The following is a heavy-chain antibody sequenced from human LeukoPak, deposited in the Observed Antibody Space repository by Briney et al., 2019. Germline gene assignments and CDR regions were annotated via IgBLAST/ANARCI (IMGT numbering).Heavy chain of an antibody. CDR1: GFTFSSYS. CDR2: ISSSSSYI. D-gene: IGHD6-13*01. Sequence: GSLRLSCAASGFTFSSYSMNWVRQAPGKGLEWVSSISSSSSYIYYADSVKGRFTISRDNAKNSLYLQMNSLRAEDTAVYYCARDPWIAAAGDIWGQGTMVTVSS. V-gene: IGHV3-21*01. CDR3: ARDPWIAAAGDI. J-gene: IGHJ3*02.